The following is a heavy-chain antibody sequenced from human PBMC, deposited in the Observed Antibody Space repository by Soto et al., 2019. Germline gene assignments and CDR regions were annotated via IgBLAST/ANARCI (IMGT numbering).Heavy chain of an antibody. J-gene: IGHJ4*02. V-gene: IGHV1-3*01. CDR2: INAGNGNT. CDR1: GYTFTSYA. CDR3: ARDFTGSYLGLDY. Sequence: QVQLVQSGAEVKKPGASVNVSCMASGYTFTSYAMHWVRQAPGQRLEWMGWINAGNGNTKYSQKFQGRVTITRDTSASTAYMELSSLRSEDTAVYYCARDFTGSYLGLDYWGQGTLVTVSS. D-gene: IGHD1-26*01.